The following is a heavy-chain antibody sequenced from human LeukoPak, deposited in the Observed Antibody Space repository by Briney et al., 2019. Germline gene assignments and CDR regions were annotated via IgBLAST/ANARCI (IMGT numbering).Heavy chain of an antibody. CDR1: GGSINSGSYY. Sequence: TLSLTCTVSGGSINSGSYYWSWIRQPAGKGLEWIGRIYTSGSTNYNPSLKSRVTISVDTSKNQFSLKLSSVTAADTAVYYCARGGNSGIAAFDIWGQGTMVTVSS. J-gene: IGHJ3*02. CDR2: IYTSGST. CDR3: ARGGNSGIAAFDI. D-gene: IGHD6-19*01. V-gene: IGHV4-61*02.